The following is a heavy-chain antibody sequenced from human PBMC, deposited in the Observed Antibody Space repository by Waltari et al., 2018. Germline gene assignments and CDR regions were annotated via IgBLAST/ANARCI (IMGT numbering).Heavy chain of an antibody. CDR3: AGSTSCCDAFDI. CDR1: GYTFTGYY. J-gene: IGHJ3*02. Sequence: QVQLVQSGAEVKKPGASVKVSCKASGYTFTGYYMHWVRQAPGQGLEWMGRINPNRGGTNYAQKFQGRVTMTRDTSISTAYMELSRLRSDDTAVYYCAGSTSCCDAFDIWGQGTMVTVSS. CDR2: INPNRGGT. D-gene: IGHD2-2*01. V-gene: IGHV1-2*06.